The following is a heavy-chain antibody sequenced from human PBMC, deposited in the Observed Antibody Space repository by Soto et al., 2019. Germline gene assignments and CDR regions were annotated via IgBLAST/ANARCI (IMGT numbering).Heavy chain of an antibody. Sequence: GGSLRLSCAASGFTFSSYAMSWVRQAPGKGLEWVSAISGSGGSTYYADSVKGRFTISRDNSKNTLYLQMNSLRAEDTAVYYCAKALGDIVVVVAATLTYYYYGMDVWGQGTTVTVSS. CDR2: ISGSGGST. V-gene: IGHV3-23*01. J-gene: IGHJ6*02. CDR1: GFTFSSYA. D-gene: IGHD2-15*01. CDR3: AKALGDIVVVVAATLTYYYYGMDV.